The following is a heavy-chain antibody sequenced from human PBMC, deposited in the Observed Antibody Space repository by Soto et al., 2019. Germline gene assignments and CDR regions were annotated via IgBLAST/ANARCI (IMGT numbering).Heavy chain of an antibody. V-gene: IGHV3-23*01. Sequence: EVQLLESGGGLEQPGGSLRLSCAASGFTFSSYVMTWVRQAPGKGLEWVSSISGSGDGPSYADSVRGRFTISSDNSKNTLYLQMNSLRAEDTAVYYCAKSRIIVVPAAPDYWGQGTLVTVSS. CDR2: ISGSGDGP. CDR1: GFTFSSYV. J-gene: IGHJ4*02. CDR3: AKSRIIVVPAAPDY. D-gene: IGHD2-2*01.